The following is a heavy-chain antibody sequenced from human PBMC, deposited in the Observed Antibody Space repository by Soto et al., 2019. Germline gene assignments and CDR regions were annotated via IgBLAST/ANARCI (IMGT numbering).Heavy chain of an antibody. V-gene: IGHV1-69*02. CDR3: TLGSWSANTFIF. D-gene: IGHD3-10*01. CDR1: GGTFSTYT. Sequence: SVKVSCKASGGTFSTYTIIWVRQAPGQGLEWMGRIIPMLDITNNAQRFQGRVTITADKSTSTAYLELSSLRSEDTAVYYCTLGSWSANTFIFWGRGTMVPVS. CDR2: IIPMLDIT. J-gene: IGHJ3*01.